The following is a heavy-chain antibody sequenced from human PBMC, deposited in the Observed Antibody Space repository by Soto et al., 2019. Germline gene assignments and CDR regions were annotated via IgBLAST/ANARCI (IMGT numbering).Heavy chain of an antibody. V-gene: IGHV3-23*01. D-gene: IGHD6-13*01. CDR1: GFAFSSYA. J-gene: IGHJ5*02. CDR2: ISGSGGST. CDR3: ARVRAAAGRVGVFDP. Sequence: GGSLRLSCAASGFAFSSYAMSWVRQAPGKGLEWVSAISGSGGSTYYADSVKGRFTISRDNSKNTLYLQMNSLRAEDTAVYYCARVRAAAGRVGVFDPWGQGTLVTVSS.